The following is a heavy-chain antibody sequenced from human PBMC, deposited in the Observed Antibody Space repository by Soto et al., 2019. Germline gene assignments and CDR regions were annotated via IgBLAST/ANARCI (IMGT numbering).Heavy chain of an antibody. V-gene: IGHV3-74*01. CDR1: GFTFSSYW. Sequence: GGSLRLSCAASGFTFSSYWMHWVRQAPGKGLVWVSRINSDGSSTSYADSVKGRFTISRDNAKNTLYLQMNSLRAEDTAVYYCARVGGGYSYGYFDIWGQGTMVTVSS. CDR3: ARVGGGYSYGYFDI. J-gene: IGHJ3*02. CDR2: INSDGSST. D-gene: IGHD5-18*01.